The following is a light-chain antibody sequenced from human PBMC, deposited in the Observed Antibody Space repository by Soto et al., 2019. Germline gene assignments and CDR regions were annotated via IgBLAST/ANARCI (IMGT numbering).Light chain of an antibody. V-gene: IGLV1-44*01. J-gene: IGLJ2*01. CDR1: SSNIGSNT. CDR2: SYN. Sequence: QSVLTQPPSASGTPGQRVIISCSGSSSNIGSNTVNWYQQIPGTAPKLLIYSYNQRPSGVPDRFSGSKSDTSASLAISGLQSKDEAEYYCAAWDDILNGVLFGGGTKLTVL. CDR3: AAWDDILNGVL.